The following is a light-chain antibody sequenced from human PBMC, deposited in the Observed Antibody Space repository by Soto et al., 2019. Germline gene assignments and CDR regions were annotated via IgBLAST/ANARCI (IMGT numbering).Light chain of an antibody. V-gene: IGKV3-20*01. CDR3: QQYSSSPQWT. CDR2: AAS. CDR1: QSVSSSY. Sequence: EIVLTQSPGTLSLSPGERATLSCRASQSVSSSYLAWYQQKPGQAPRLLIYAASNRATGIPDRFSGSGSGTDFTLTISRLEPEDFAVYYCQQYSSSPQWTFGQGTKVEIK. J-gene: IGKJ1*01.